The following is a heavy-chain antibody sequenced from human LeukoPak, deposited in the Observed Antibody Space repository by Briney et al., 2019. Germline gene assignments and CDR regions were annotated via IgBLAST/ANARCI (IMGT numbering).Heavy chain of an antibody. J-gene: IGHJ3*02. D-gene: IGHD3-10*01. CDR3: AKNFGSGTYWDAFDI. V-gene: IGHV3-23*01. CDR1: GFTFSSYA. Sequence: GGSLRLSCAASGFTFSSYAMSWVRQAPGKRLEWVSVISGSGDSTFYADSVKGRFSISRDNSNKTVSLQMNSLRAEDTAIYYCAKNFGSGTYWDAFDIWGQGTMVTVSS. CDR2: ISGSGDST.